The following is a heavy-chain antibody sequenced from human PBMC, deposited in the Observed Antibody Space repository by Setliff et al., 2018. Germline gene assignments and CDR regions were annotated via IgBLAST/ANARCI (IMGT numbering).Heavy chain of an antibody. CDR3: ARELFYYYMDV. Sequence: ASETLSLTCSVSGGSISSGSYYWSWIRQPAGKGLEWIGRIYTSGSTYYNPSLKSRVTISVDTSKNQFSLNLSSLTAADTAVYYCARELFYYYMDVWGKGTTVTVSS. CDR2: IYTSGST. V-gene: IGHV4-61*02. J-gene: IGHJ6*03. CDR1: GGSISSGSYY.